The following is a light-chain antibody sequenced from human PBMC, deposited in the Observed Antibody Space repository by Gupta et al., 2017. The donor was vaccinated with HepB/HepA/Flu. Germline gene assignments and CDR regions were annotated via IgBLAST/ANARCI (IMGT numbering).Light chain of an antibody. CDR3: QQGSNWPLT. Sequence: DIVLTQSPATLSLSPGERATLSCRASQSFSTYLAWYQQKPGQAPRLLIYDASNRATGIPARFSGSGSGTDFTLTISSLEPEDFAVYYCQQGSNWPLTFGQGTRLEI. CDR2: DAS. CDR1: QSFSTY. J-gene: IGKJ5*01. V-gene: IGKV3-11*01.